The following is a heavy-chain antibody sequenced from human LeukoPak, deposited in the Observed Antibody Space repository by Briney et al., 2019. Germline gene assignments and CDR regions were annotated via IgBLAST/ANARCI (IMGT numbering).Heavy chain of an antibody. CDR1: GFTFSFYS. CDR3: AREFGGSASGAGH. J-gene: IGHJ4*02. Sequence: GGSLRLSCAASGFTFSFYSMNWVRQAPGKGLEWVSSMSVSSGLIYYADLMKGRFTVSRDNAKNSLYLQMNSLSAEDTAVYYCAREFGGSASGAGHWGQGTLVTVSS. CDR2: MSVSSGLI. V-gene: IGHV3-21*01. D-gene: IGHD3-10*01.